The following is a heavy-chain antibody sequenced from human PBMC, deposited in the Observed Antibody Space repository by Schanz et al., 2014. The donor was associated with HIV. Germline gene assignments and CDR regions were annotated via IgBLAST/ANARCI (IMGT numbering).Heavy chain of an antibody. CDR1: DFTFSNYG. Sequence: VQLVESGGGAVQPGKSLRLSCTTSDFTFSNYGMHWVRQAPGKGLEWVSLISGSGGHTYYADSVKGRFTISRDNSKSTLYLQMNSLRAEDTAVYFCAREQYGEHYFDYWGQGTLVTVSS. CDR3: AREQYGEHYFDY. V-gene: IGHV3-23*04. J-gene: IGHJ4*02. D-gene: IGHD3-10*01. CDR2: ISGSGGHT.